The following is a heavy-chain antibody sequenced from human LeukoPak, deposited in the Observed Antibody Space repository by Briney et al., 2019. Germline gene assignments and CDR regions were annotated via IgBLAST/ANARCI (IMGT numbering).Heavy chain of an antibody. Sequence: GGSLRLSCAASGFTFSSYGMHWVRQAPGKGLEWVAVISYDGSNKYYADSVKGRFTISRDNSKNTLYLQMNSLRAEDTAVYYCAKDVRYGSGFVYYGMDVWGKGTTVTVPS. J-gene: IGHJ6*01. D-gene: IGHD3-10*01. CDR2: ISYDGSNK. V-gene: IGHV3-30*18. CDR3: AKDVRYGSGFVYYGMDV. CDR1: GFTFSSYG.